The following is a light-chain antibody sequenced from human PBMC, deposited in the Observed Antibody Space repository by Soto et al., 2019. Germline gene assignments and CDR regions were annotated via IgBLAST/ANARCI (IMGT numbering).Light chain of an antibody. Sequence: DIQMTQSPSSPTASXWGVVTITXXXNQDISNHLNWYQQKPGKAPELLMFDAAKLEPGVPSRFSGSGSGTDFTLTISSLQPEDVATYFCQQYDNFPPITFGQGTRLEIK. CDR3: QQYDNFPPIT. J-gene: IGKJ5*01. V-gene: IGKV1-33*01. CDR1: QDISNH. CDR2: DAA.